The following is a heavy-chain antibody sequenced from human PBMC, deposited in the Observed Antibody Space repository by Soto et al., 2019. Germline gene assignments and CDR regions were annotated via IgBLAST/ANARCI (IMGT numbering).Heavy chain of an antibody. CDR3: ARSDSSSTLQPRYYFDY. D-gene: IGHD6-6*01. J-gene: IGHJ4*02. Sequence: GGSLRLSCAASGFTFSSYAMHWVRQAPGKGLEYVSAISSNGGSTYYANSVKGRFTISRDNSKNTLYLQMGSLRAEDMAVYYCARSDSSSTLQPRYYFDYWGQGTLVTVS. V-gene: IGHV3-64*01. CDR2: ISSNGGST. CDR1: GFTFSSYA.